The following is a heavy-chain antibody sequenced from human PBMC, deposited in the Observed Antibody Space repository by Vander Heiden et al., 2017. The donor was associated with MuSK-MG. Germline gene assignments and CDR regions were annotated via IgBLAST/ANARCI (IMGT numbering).Heavy chain of an antibody. CDR2: IYYSGST. Sequence: QLQLQESGPGLVKPSETLSLTCTVSSGSISSSSYYWGWIRQPPGKGLEWIGSIYYSGSTYYNPSLKSRVTISVDTSKNQFSLKLSSVTAAGTAVYYCASMGSGSYHYYYYGMDVWGQGTTVTVSS. CDR1: SGSISSSSYY. J-gene: IGHJ6*02. D-gene: IGHD3-10*01. CDR3: ASMGSGSYHYYYYGMDV. V-gene: IGHV4-39*01.